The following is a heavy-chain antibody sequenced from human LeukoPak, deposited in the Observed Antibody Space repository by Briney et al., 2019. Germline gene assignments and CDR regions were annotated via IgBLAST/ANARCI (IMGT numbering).Heavy chain of an antibody. V-gene: IGHV3-30*02. Sequence: GGSLRLSCAASGFTFSSYGMHWVRQAPGKGLEWVAFIRYDGSNKYYADSVKGRFTISRDNSKNTLYLQMNSLRAEDTAVYYCARDSSSGWYGEGYYYYYMDVWGKGTTVTVSS. CDR3: ARDSSSGWYGEGYYYYYMDV. J-gene: IGHJ6*03. D-gene: IGHD6-19*01. CDR2: IRYDGSNK. CDR1: GFTFSSYG.